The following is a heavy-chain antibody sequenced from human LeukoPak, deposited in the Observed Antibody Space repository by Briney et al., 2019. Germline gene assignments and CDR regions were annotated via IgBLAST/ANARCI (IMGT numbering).Heavy chain of an antibody. V-gene: IGHV3-11*01. CDR3: ARDLSDILTGYYRFDY. CDR2: ISSSGSTI. J-gene: IGHJ4*02. CDR1: GFTFSDYY. Sequence: GGSLRLSCAASGFTFSDYYMSWIRQAPGKGLEWVSYISSSGSTIYYADSVKGRFTISRDNAKNSLYLQMNSLRAEDTAVYYCARDLSDILTGYYRFDYWGQGTLVTVSS. D-gene: IGHD3-9*01.